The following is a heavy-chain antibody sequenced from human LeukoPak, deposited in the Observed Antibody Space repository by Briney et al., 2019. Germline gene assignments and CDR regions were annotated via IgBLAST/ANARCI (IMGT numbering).Heavy chain of an antibody. J-gene: IGHJ4*02. V-gene: IGHV2-70*11. CDR1: GLSLSTSGMC. CDR3: ARIRVSSSWSLGRGYYFDY. Sequence: SGPALVKPTQTLTLTCTFSGLSLSTSGMCVSWIRQPPGKALEWLARIDWDDDKYYSTSLKTRLTISKDTSKNQVVLTMTNMDPVDTATYYCARIRVSSSWSLGRGYYFDYWGQGTLVTVSS. CDR2: IDWDDDK. D-gene: IGHD6-13*01.